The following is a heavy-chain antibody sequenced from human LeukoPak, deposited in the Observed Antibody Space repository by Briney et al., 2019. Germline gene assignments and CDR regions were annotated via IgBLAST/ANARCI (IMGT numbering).Heavy chain of an antibody. J-gene: IGHJ3*02. CDR2: IRSKAYRGTT. CDR1: GSTFGDYG. CDR3: ARDRDCSSTSCYRGAFDI. V-gene: IGHV3-49*03. D-gene: IGHD2-2*01. Sequence: PGGSLRLSCTGSGSTFGDYGMSWFRQAPGKGLEWVGFIRSKAYRGTTEYAASVKGRFTISRDDSKSVAYLQMNSLRAEDTAVYYCARDRDCSSTSCYRGAFDIWGQGTMVTVSS.